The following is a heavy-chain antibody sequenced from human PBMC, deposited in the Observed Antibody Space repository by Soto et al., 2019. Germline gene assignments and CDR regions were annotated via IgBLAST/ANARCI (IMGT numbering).Heavy chain of an antibody. CDR1: GYTFTSYG. CDR2: ISAYNGNT. D-gene: IGHD3-9*01. J-gene: IGHJ4*02. CDR3: ARDVGGYYDILTGYWIY. Sequence: ASVKVSCKASGYTFTSYGISWVRQAPGQGLEWMGWISAYNGNTNYAQKLQGRVTMTTDTSTSTAYMELRSLRSDDTAVYYCARDVGGYYDILTGYWIYWGQGTLVNVSS. V-gene: IGHV1-18*01.